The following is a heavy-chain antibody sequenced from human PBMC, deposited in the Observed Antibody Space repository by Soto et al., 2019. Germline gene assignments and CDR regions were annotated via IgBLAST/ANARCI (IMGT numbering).Heavy chain of an antibody. J-gene: IGHJ6*04. CDR3: EPVETQRYYYGMDA. CDR2: IIPIFGTA. V-gene: IGHV1-69*12. Sequence: QVQLVQSGAEVKKPGSSVKVSCKASGGTFSSYAISWVRQAPGQGLEWMGGIIPIFGTADYAQKFQGRVTITADESTRTAYMQMKNNQRDIKNGYYCEPVETQRYYYGMDAWGKGTTVPVSS. D-gene: IGHD2-15*01. CDR1: GGTFSSYA.